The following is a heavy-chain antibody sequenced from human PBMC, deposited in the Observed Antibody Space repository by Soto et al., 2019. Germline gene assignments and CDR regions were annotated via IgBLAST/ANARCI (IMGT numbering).Heavy chain of an antibody. Sequence: GGSLRLSCAASGFTFSSYAMSWVHQAPGKGLEWVSAISGSGGSTYYADSVKGRFTISRDNSKNTLYLQMNSLRAEDTAVYYCAKNRRGIAVAGTIQGQFDYWGQGTLVTVSS. J-gene: IGHJ4*02. CDR1: GFTFSSYA. V-gene: IGHV3-23*01. D-gene: IGHD6-19*01. CDR2: ISGSGGST. CDR3: AKNRRGIAVAGTIQGQFDY.